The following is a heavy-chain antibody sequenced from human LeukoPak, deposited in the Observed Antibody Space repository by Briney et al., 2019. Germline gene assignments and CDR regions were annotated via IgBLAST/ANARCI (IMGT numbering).Heavy chain of an antibody. CDR1: GFTFSDYS. V-gene: IGHV3-21*01. D-gene: IGHD3-22*01. CDR3: TRLRRNSDRSDFFYYYDH. J-gene: IGHJ4*02. Sequence: GGSLRLSCAASGFTFSDYSMNWVRQAPGKGLEWVASVNTVSSYIYYADSMRGRFTISRDNAKNSLFLQMNSLRAEDTAVYYCTRLRRNSDRSDFFYYYDHWGQGTLVTVSS. CDR2: VNTVSSYI.